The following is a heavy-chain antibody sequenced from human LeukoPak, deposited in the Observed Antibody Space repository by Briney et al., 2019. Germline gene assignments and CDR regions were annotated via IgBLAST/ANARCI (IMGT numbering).Heavy chain of an antibody. CDR1: GYTFTSYD. D-gene: IGHD1/OR15-1a*01. CDR2: MNRNSCNT. CDR3: AREQRRGLDY. J-gene: IGHJ4*02. V-gene: IGHV1-8*03. Sequence: VSVKVFCKFSGYTFTSYDLKWVRQATGQGLEWMGWMNRNSCNTGYAQKFQGRVTITRNTSISTAYMELSSLRSEDTAVYYCAREQRRGLDYWGQGTLVTVSS.